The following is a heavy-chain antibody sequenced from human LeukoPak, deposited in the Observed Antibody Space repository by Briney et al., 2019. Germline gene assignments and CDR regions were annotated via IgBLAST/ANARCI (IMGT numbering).Heavy chain of an antibody. D-gene: IGHD2/OR15-2a*01. CDR2: FDNNGST. Sequence: SETLSLTCTVSGGSISSSSYNWGWIRQPPGKGLEWIGSFDNNGSTYYNPSLKSRVTISVDTSKDQFSLKLTSVTAADTAVYYCARGFQWVGTDYWGQGTLVTVSS. CDR1: GGSISSSSYN. CDR3: ARGFQWVGTDY. V-gene: IGHV4-39*01. J-gene: IGHJ4*02.